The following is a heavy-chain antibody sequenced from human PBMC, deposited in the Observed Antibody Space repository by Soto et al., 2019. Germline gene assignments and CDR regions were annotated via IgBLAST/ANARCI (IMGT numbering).Heavy chain of an antibody. D-gene: IGHD4-17*01. CDR1: GFVFRDYE. CDR2: IRDSGETT. J-gene: IGHJ3*02. V-gene: IGHV3-23*01. Sequence: GGSLRLSCAASGFVFRDYEMIWVRQAPGRGPEWVSTIRDSGETTHYADSVKGRFTISGDNSKNTVFLQMNSLRAEDTATYFCAKRLGGYGEGGFDIWGQGTVVTVSS. CDR3: AKRLGGYGEGGFDI.